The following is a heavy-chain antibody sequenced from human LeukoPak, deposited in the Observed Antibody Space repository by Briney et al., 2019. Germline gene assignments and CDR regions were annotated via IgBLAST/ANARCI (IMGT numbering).Heavy chain of an antibody. Sequence: ASVKVSCKASGYTFTGYYMHWVRQAPGQGLEWMGWINPNSGGTNYAQKFQGRVTMTRDTSISTAYMELSRLRSDDTAVYYCARARITMTVVAAQYYFDYWGQGTLVTVSS. D-gene: IGHD3-22*01. V-gene: IGHV1-2*02. CDR1: GYTFTGYY. CDR3: ARARITMTVVAAQYYFDY. J-gene: IGHJ4*02. CDR2: INPNSGGT.